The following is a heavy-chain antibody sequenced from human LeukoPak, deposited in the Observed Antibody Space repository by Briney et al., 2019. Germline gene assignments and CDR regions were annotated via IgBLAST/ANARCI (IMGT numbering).Heavy chain of an antibody. D-gene: IGHD5-18*01. Sequence: SETLSLTCTVSGVSISSYYWSWIRQPPGKGLEWIGHIYYSGSTNYNPSLKSRVTISVDTSKNQFSLNLSSVTAADTAVYYCARHGGYSNGYARYFDYWGQGTQITVSS. V-gene: IGHV4-59*08. CDR2: IYYSGST. J-gene: IGHJ4*02. CDR3: ARHGGYSNGYARYFDY. CDR1: GVSISSYY.